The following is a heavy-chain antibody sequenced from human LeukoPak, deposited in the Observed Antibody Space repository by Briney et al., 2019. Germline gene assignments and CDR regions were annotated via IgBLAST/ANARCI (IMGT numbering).Heavy chain of an antibody. CDR2: VSGYNGNT. J-gene: IGHJ4*02. V-gene: IGHV1-18*01. D-gene: IGHD3-10*01. CDR3: ARSGRGTYYYFDL. CDR1: GYTFTSYG. Sequence: ASVKVSCKXSGYTFTSYGISWVRQAPGQGPEWMGWVSGYNGNTKYAQKFQGRVTMTADTSTGTAYLEVRNLRSDDTAAYYCARSGRGTYYYFDLWGQGTLVIVSS.